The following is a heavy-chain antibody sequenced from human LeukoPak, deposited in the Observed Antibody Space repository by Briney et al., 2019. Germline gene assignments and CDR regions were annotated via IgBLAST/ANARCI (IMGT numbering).Heavy chain of an antibody. D-gene: IGHD4-17*01. CDR1: GFTVSSNY. CDR3: ARDSGGRDYGDYVGFDY. Sequence: PGGSLRLSCAASGFTVSSNYMSWVRQAPGKGLEWVSVIYSGGSTYYADSVKGRFTISRDNSKNTLYLQMNSLRAEDTAVYYCARDSGGRDYGDYVGFDYWGQGTLVTVSS. J-gene: IGHJ4*02. CDR2: IYSGGST. V-gene: IGHV3-66*01.